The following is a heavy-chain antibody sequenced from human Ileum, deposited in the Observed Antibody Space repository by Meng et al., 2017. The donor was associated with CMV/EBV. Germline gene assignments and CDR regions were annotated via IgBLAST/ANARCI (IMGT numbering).Heavy chain of an antibody. CDR2: IYSGGST. CDR1: GFTVSSIY. CDR3: ARDQVDCSSTSCYYYFDY. J-gene: IGHJ4*02. V-gene: IGHV3-66*02. Sequence: GESLMISCPASGFTVSSIYMSWVRQAPGKGLEWVSVIYSGGSTYYADSVKGRFTISRDNSKNTLYLQMNSLRAEDTAVYYCARDQVDCSSTSCYYYFDYWGQGTLVTVSS. D-gene: IGHD2-2*01.